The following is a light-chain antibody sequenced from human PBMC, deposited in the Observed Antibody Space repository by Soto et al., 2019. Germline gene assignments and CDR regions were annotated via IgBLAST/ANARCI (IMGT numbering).Light chain of an antibody. Sequence: QSALTQPPSVSGAPGQRVTISGTGSGSNSGAGYDVHWYQQLPGTAPKLLIFANINRPSGVPDRFSGSKSGTSASLAITGLRAEDEADYYCQSYDSSPSGYVFGTGTKVTVL. CDR2: ANI. V-gene: IGLV1-40*01. J-gene: IGLJ1*01. CDR3: QSYDSSPSGYV. CDR1: GSNSGAGYD.